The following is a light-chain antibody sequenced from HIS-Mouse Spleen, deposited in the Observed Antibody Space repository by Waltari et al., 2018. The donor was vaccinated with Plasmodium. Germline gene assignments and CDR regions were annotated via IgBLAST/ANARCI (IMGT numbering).Light chain of an antibody. Sequence: DIVFTQSPATLSLSPGERATLSCRASQSVSSYYAWYQQKPGQAPSLLIYDASNRATGIPARFSGSGSGTDFTLTISSLEPEDFAVYYCQQRSNWPPITFGQGTQLEIK. J-gene: IGKJ5*01. CDR3: QQRSNWPPIT. CDR1: QSVSSY. V-gene: IGKV3-11*01. CDR2: DAS.